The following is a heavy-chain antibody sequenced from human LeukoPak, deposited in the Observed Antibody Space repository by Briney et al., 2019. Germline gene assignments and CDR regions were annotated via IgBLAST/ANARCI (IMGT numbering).Heavy chain of an antibody. Sequence: ASVKVSCKASGGTFSSYAISWVRQAPGQGLEWMGGIIPIFGTANYAQKFQGRVTITADESTSTAYMELSSLRSEDTAVYYCARHPNRRGRAAASPPFDYWGQGTLVTVSS. D-gene: IGHD6-13*01. J-gene: IGHJ4*02. V-gene: IGHV1-69*13. CDR2: IIPIFGTA. CDR3: ARHPNRRGRAAASPPFDY. CDR1: GGTFSSYA.